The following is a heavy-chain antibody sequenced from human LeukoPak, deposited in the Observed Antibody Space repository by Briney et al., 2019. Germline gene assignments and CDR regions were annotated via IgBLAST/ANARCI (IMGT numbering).Heavy chain of an antibody. CDR1: GGSISSSSYY. Sequence: SETLSLTCTVSGGSISSSSYYWGWIRQPPGKGLEWIGSIYYSGSTYYNPSLKSRVTISVDTSKNQFSLKLSSVTAADTAVYYCARTTYGPLDYWGQGTLVTVSS. CDR3: ARTTYGPLDY. D-gene: IGHD1-14*01. V-gene: IGHV4-39*07. CDR2: IYYSGST. J-gene: IGHJ4*02.